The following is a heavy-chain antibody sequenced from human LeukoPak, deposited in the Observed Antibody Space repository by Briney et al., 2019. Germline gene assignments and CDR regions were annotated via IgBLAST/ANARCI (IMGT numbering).Heavy chain of an antibody. D-gene: IGHD2-21*01. J-gene: IGHJ1*01. Sequence: GGSLRLSCAASGFSFSTHKMNWVRQAPGKGLEWVAVISYDGTKIYYADSAKGRFTISRDNSKNMVYLQMNSLRAEDTALYYCARDSVKLPGVSYFDNWGQGTLVTVSS. CDR2: ISYDGTKI. CDR3: ARDSVKLPGVSYFDN. CDR1: GFSFSTHK. V-gene: IGHV3-30-3*01.